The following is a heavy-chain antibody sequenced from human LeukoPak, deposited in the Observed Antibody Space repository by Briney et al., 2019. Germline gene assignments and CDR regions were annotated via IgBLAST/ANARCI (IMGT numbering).Heavy chain of an antibody. D-gene: IGHD1-1*01. Sequence: GGSLRLSCAPSGFTFSSYGMHWVRQAPGKGLEWGAVIWYDGSNKYYADSVKGRFTISRDNSKNTLYLQMNSLRAEDTAVYYCARGVLDSLGTGCDYWGQGTLVTVSS. CDR1: GFTFSSYG. J-gene: IGHJ4*02. V-gene: IGHV3-33*01. CDR2: IWYDGSNK. CDR3: ARGVLDSLGTGCDY.